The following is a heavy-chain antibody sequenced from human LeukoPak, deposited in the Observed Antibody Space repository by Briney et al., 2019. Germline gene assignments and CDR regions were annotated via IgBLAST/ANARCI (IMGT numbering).Heavy chain of an antibody. CDR2: IYSDGST. V-gene: IGHV3-53*01. CDR1: RSPGRSNH. CDR3: ARDARPARGYSGYDWEPIDY. D-gene: IGHD5-12*01. Sequence: GGSLGLLCGASRSPGRSNHRTWVRQASGKGLEWGSLIYSDGSTYYADSVKGRFTISRDNSKNTLYLQMNSLRAEDTAVYYCARDARPARGYSGYDWEPIDYWGQGTLVTVSS. J-gene: IGHJ4*02.